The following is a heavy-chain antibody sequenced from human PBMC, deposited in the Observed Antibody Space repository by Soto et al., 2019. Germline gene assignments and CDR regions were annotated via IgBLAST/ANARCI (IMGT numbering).Heavy chain of an antibody. CDR2: IYYSGST. D-gene: IGHD3-22*01. V-gene: IGHV4-61*01. J-gene: IGHJ3*01. CDR1: GGSVSSGSYY. Sequence: QVQLQESGPGLVKPSETLSLTCTVSGGSVSSGSYYWSWIRQPPGKALEWIGYIYYSGSTNYNPSLKSRVTISVDTAKNQFSLKLSSVTAADTAVYYCAGERYYYDSSGYLLWGQGTMVTVSS. CDR3: AGERYYYDSSGYLL.